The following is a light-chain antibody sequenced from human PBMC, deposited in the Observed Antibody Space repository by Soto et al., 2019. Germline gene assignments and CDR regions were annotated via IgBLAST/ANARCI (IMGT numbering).Light chain of an antibody. V-gene: IGKV3-11*01. CDR3: QQATSFPRT. Sequence: EIVLTQSPATLSLSPGERATLSCRASQSVSNYFAWYQQKPGQAPRLLIYDASKRAAGIPDRFSGSGSGTDFTLTISSLQPEDFATYYCQQATSFPRTFGQGTRLEIK. J-gene: IGKJ5*01. CDR1: QSVSNY. CDR2: DAS.